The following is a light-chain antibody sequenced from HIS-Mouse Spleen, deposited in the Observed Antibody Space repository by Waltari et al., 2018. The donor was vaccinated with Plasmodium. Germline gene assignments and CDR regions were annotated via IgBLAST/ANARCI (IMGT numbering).Light chain of an antibody. Sequence: QSALTQPPSASGSPGQSVTISCTGPSRDVGGDHYVSWYQQHPGKAPKLMIYEVSKRPSGVPDRFSGSKSGNTASLTVSGLQAEDEADYYCSSYAGSNNLVFGGGTKLTVL. CDR3: SSYAGSNNLV. J-gene: IGLJ2*01. CDR1: SRDVGGDHY. CDR2: EVS. V-gene: IGLV2-8*01.